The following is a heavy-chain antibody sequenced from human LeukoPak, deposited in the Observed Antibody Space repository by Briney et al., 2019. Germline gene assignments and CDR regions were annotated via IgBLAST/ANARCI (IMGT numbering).Heavy chain of an antibody. V-gene: IGHV3-11*04. J-gene: IGHJ6*03. Sequence: GESLKISCAASGFTFSDYYMSWIRQAPGEGLEWVSYITSSSTIYYADSVKGRFTISRDNAKNSLYLQMNSLRADDTAVYCCARADRNYYMDVWGKGTTVTVSS. CDR3: ARADRNYYMDV. CDR2: ITSSSTI. CDR1: GFTFSDYY.